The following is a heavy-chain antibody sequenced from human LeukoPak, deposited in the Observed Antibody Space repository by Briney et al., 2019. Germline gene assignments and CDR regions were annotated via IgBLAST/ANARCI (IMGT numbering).Heavy chain of an antibody. CDR3: ARDSFYYGSRTSFFGMDV. D-gene: IGHD3-10*01. CDR2: MSYSGST. V-gene: IGHV4-59*01. Sequence: PSETLSLVCTVSGGSISNYYWSWIRQPPGEGLEWIGYMSYSGSTDYNPSLKSRVTISVDTSQNQFSLKLRSMTAADTAVYYCARDSFYYGSRTSFFGMDVWGQGTTVTVSS. J-gene: IGHJ6*02. CDR1: GGSISNYY.